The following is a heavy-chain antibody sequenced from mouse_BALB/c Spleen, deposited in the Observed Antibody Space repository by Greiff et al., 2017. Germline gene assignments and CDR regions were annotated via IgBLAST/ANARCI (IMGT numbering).Heavy chain of an antibody. J-gene: IGHJ1*01. Sequence: DVKLVESGGGLVKPGGSLKLSCAASGFTFSSYAMSWVRQTPEKRLEWVASISSGGSTYYPDSVKGRFTISRDNAGNILYLQMSSLRSEDTAMYYCARTGGYFDVWGAGTTVTVSS. CDR1: GFTFSSYA. CDR3: ARTGGYFDV. V-gene: IGHV5-6-5*01. CDR2: ISSGGST.